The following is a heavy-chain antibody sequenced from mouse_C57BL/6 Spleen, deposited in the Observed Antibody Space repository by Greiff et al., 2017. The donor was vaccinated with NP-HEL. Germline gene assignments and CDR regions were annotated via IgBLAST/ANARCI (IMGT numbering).Heavy chain of an antibody. J-gene: IGHJ1*03. CDR1: GFTFSSYG. CDR2: ISSGGSYT. V-gene: IGHV5-6*01. CDR3: ASPAYYYGSSPWYFDG. D-gene: IGHD1-1*01. Sequence: EVQGVESGGDLVKPGGSLKLSCAASGFTFSSYGMSWVRQTPDKRLEWVATISSGGSYTYYPASLKGRFTISRDNAKNTLYLQMSSLKSEDTAMYDIASPAYYYGSSPWYFDGWGTGTTVTVSS.